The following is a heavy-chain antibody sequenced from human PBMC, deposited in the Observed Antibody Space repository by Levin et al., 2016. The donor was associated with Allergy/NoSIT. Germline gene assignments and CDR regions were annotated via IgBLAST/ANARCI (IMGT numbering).Heavy chain of an antibody. J-gene: IGHJ6*02. Sequence: WIRQSPSRGLEWLGRTYYRSKWYNDYAVSVKSRITINPDTSKNQFSLQLNSVTPEDTAVYYCAREVTTPYYYYYGMDVWGQGTTVTVSS. D-gene: IGHD4-17*01. CDR3: AREVTTPYYYYYGMDV. CDR2: TYYRSKWYN. V-gene: IGHV6-1*01.